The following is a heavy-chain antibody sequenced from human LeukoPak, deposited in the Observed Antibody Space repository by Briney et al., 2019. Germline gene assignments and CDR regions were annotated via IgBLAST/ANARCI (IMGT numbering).Heavy chain of an antibody. CDR3: ASAGFLEWLYLDY. D-gene: IGHD3-3*01. Sequence: SVKVSCKASGGTFSSYAISWVRQAPGQGLEWMGGIIPIFGTANYAQKFQGRVTITRDTSASTAYMELSSLRSEDTAVYYCASAGFLEWLYLDYWGQGTLVTVSS. V-gene: IGHV1-69*05. CDR2: IIPIFGTA. CDR1: GGTFSSYA. J-gene: IGHJ4*02.